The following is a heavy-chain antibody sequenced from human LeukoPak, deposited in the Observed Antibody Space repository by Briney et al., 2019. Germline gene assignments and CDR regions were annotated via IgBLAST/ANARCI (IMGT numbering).Heavy chain of an antibody. J-gene: IGHJ4*02. CDR3: ARDPNYYDSSGGV. D-gene: IGHD3-22*01. CDR2: ISSSSSYI. V-gene: IGHV3-21*01. Sequence: GGSLRLSCAASGFTFSSYSMNWVRRAPGKGLEWVSSISSSSSYIYYADSVKGRFTISRDNAKNSLYLQMNSLRAEDTAVYYCARDPNYYDSSGGVWGQGTLVTVSS. CDR1: GFTFSSYS.